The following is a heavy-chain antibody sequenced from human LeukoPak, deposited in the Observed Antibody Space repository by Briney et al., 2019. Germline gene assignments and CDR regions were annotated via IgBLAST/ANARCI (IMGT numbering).Heavy chain of an antibody. CDR3: ARSGESYYIARRRLDY. CDR2: ISAYNGNT. J-gene: IGHJ4*02. CDR1: GYTFTSYG. V-gene: IGHV1-18*01. Sequence: ASVKVSCKASGYTFTSYGISWVRQAPGQGLEWMGWISAYNGNTNYAQKLQGRVTMTTDTSTSTAYMELRSLRSDDTAVYYCARSGESYYIARRRLDYWGQGTLVTVSS. D-gene: IGHD1-26*01.